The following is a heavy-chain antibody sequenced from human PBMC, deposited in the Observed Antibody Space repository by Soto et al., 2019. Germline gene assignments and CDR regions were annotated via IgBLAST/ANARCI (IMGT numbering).Heavy chain of an antibody. Sequence: PSETLSLTCTVSGGSISSSSYYWGWIRQPPGKGLEWIGSIYYSGSTYYNPSLKSRVTISVDTSKNQFSLKLSSVTAADTAVYYCASHYDSSGYYYGWGQGTLVTVLL. CDR1: GGSISSSSYY. CDR3: ASHYDSSGYYYG. CDR2: IYYSGST. J-gene: IGHJ4*02. V-gene: IGHV4-39*01. D-gene: IGHD3-22*01.